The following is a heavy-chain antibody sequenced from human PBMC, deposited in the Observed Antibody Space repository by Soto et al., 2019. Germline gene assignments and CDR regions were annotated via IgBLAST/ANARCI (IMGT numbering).Heavy chain of an antibody. CDR3: ASRHSSPYFDY. Sequence: QVQLQESGPGLVKPSQTLSLTCTVSGGSISSGDYYWSWIRQPPGKGLEWIGSIYYSGSTYYNPSLKIPVTLSVATSKNQFSLKLTSVTAADTAVYYCASRHSSPYFDYWGQGTLVTVSS. D-gene: IGHD6-13*01. CDR2: IYYSGST. V-gene: IGHV4-30-4*01. J-gene: IGHJ4*02. CDR1: GGSISSGDYY.